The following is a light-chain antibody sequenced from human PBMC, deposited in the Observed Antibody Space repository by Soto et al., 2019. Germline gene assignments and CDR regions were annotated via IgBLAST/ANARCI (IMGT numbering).Light chain of an antibody. CDR3: NSYSGSNTPYV. CDR2: DVS. CDR1: STDVGGYNY. Sequence: QSALTQPASVSGSPGQSITISCTGTSTDVGGYNYVSWYQQHPGKAPKLMIYDVSNRPSGVSNRFSGSKSGNTASLTISGLQAEDEADYYCNSYSGSNTPYVFGTGTKLTVL. J-gene: IGLJ1*01. V-gene: IGLV2-14*03.